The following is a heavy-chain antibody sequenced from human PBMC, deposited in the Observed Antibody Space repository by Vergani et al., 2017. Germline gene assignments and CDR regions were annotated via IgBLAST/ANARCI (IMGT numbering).Heavy chain of an antibody. D-gene: IGHD3-10*01. V-gene: IGHV4-31*03. J-gene: IGHJ6*02. CDR2: IYYSGTT. Sequence: QVQLQESGPGLVKASQTLSLTCSVSGAYVGSGGYYWSWVRQRPGMGLDWIGYIYYSGTTYYNPSLESRLTISLDTSENHLSLKLTSVTAADTAVYYCAKSIGVYYGSGSYGYYYYGMDVWGQGTTVTVSS. CDR3: AKSIGVYYGSGSYGYYYYGMDV. CDR1: GAYVGSGGYY.